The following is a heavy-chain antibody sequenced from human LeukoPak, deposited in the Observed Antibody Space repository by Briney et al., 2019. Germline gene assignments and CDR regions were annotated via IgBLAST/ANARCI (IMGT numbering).Heavy chain of an antibody. V-gene: IGHV4-34*01. J-gene: IGHJ4*02. Sequence: PSETLSLTCAVYGGSFSGYYWSWIRQPPGKGLEWIGEINHSGSTNYNPSLKSRDTISVDTSKNQFSLKLSSVTAADTAVYYCASLFGGLDYWGQGTLVTVSS. CDR1: GGSFSGYY. D-gene: IGHD3-10*02. CDR2: INHSGST. CDR3: ASLFGGLDY.